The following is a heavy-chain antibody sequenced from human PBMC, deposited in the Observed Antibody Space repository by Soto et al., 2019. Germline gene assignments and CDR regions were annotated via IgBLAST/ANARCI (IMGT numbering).Heavy chain of an antibody. J-gene: IGHJ6*02. CDR2: INHSGST. CDR1: AGARGGYY. CDR3: ARGGVAVAGTPARDYYYYGMDV. V-gene: IGHV4-34*01. Sequence: SEVLSATVAVSAGARGGYYWRSIRLPPEKGLEWIGEINHSGSTNYNPSLKSRVTISVDTSKNQFSLKLSSVTAADTAVYYCARGGVAVAGTPARDYYYYGMDVWGQGTTVT. D-gene: IGHD6-19*01.